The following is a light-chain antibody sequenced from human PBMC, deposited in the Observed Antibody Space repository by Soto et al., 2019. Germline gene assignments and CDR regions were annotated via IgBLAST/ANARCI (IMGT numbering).Light chain of an antibody. CDR1: SSNMGSNT. CDR3: AVWDDRLNGNV. CDR2: TND. J-gene: IGLJ1*01. Sequence: QSVLTQPPSASGTPGQRVTISCYGSSSNMGSNTVHWFQQFPGTAPRLLISTNDQRPSGVPDRFIGSNSGTSASLAISGLQFEDEADYYWAVWDDRLNGNVFGTGTKLTVL. V-gene: IGLV1-44*01.